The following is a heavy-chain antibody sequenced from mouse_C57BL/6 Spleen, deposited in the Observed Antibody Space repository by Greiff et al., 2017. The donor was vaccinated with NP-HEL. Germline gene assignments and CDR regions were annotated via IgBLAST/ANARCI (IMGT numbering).Heavy chain of an antibody. D-gene: IGHD1-1*01. V-gene: IGHV14-1*01. CDR2: IDPEDGDT. CDR3: TTWDYYGSSLFAY. Sequence: VQLQQSGAELVRPGASVKLSCTASGFNIKDYYMHWVKQRPEQGLEWIGRIDPEDGDTEYAPKFQGKATMTADTSSNTAYLQLSSLTSEDTAVYYCTTWDYYGSSLFAYWGQGTLVTVSA. CDR1: GFNIKDYY. J-gene: IGHJ3*01.